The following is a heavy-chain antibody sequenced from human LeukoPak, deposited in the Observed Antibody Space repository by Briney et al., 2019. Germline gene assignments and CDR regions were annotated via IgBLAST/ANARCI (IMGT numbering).Heavy chain of an antibody. CDR2: IYYSGST. V-gene: IGHV4-59*12. CDR1: GGSISSYY. CDR3: ARGGVRIAAAGTRSRFDY. Sequence: SGTLCLTCTVSGGSISSYYWSWVRQPPGKGLEWIGYIYYSGSTNYNPSLKSRVTISVDTSNNQFSLKLSSVTAANTAVYYCARGGVRIAAAGTRSRFDYWGKGTLVTVSS. D-gene: IGHD6-13*01. J-gene: IGHJ4*02.